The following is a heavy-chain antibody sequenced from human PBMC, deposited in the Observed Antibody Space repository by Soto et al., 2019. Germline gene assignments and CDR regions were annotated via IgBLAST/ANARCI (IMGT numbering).Heavy chain of an antibody. Sequence: GGSLRLSCAASGFTFSSYAMSWVRQAPGKGLEWVSAISGSGVSTYYADSVKGRFTISRDNSKNTLYLQMISLRAEDTAVYYCAKDKKGAAQFDPWGQGTLVTVSS. CDR3: AKDKKGAAQFDP. CDR2: ISGSGVST. V-gene: IGHV3-23*01. J-gene: IGHJ5*02. CDR1: GFTFSSYA.